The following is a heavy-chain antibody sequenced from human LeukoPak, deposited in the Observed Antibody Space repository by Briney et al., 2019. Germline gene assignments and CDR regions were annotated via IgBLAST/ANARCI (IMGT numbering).Heavy chain of an antibody. CDR2: IYYSGST. CDR1: GGSFSGYY. J-gene: IGHJ6*02. CDR3: ARDSVVPGTGMDV. Sequence: SETLSLTCAVYGGSFSGYYWSWIRQHPGKGLEWIGYIYYSGSTYYNPSLKSRVTISVDTSKNQFSLKLSSVTAADTAVYYCARDSVVPGTGMDVWGQGTTVTVSS. V-gene: IGHV4-31*11. D-gene: IGHD2-2*01.